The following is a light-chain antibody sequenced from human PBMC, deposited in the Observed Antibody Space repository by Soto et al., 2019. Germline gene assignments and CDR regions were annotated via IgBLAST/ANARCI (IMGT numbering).Light chain of an antibody. V-gene: IGLV8-61*01. Sequence: QAVVTQEPSCSVSPGGTVTLTCGLSSGSVSTSYYPSWYQQTPGQAPRTLIYSTNTRSSGVPDRFSGSILGNKAALTITGYQADDESDYYCVLYMGSGIGVFGGGTQLTV. CDR3: VLYMGSGIGV. CDR2: STN. CDR1: SGSVSTSYY. J-gene: IGLJ3*02.